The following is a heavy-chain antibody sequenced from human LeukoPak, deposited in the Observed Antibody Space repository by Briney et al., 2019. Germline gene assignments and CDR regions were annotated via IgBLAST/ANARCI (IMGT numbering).Heavy chain of an antibody. D-gene: IGHD4-17*01. CDR1: GYTFTVYY. V-gene: IGHV1-2*02. CDR3: ARAATTVTLYFDY. CDR2: INPNSGGT. J-gene: IGHJ4*02. Sequence: ASVKVSSKASGYTFTVYYMHWVRQAPGQGVEWMGWINPNSGGTNYAQKFQGRVTMTRDTSISTAYMELSRLRSDDTAVYYCARAATTVTLYFDYWGQGTLVTVSS.